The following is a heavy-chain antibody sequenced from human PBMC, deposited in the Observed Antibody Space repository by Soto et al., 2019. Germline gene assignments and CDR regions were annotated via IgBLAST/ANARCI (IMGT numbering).Heavy chain of an antibody. J-gene: IGHJ5*02. CDR2: INHSGST. CDR3: ARGWPRAIAAAPGSNWFDP. D-gene: IGHD6-13*01. CDR1: GGSFSGYY. Sequence: SDTLSLTCSVYGGSFSGYYWSWIRQPPGKGLEWIGEINHSGSTNYNPSLKSRVTISVDTSKNQFSLKLSSVTAADTAVYYCARGWPRAIAAAPGSNWFDPWGQGTLVTVSS. V-gene: IGHV4-34*01.